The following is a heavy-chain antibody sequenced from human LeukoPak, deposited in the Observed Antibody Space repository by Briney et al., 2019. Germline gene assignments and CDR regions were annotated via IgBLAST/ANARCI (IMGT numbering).Heavy chain of an antibody. D-gene: IGHD6-19*01. CDR3: ARGTVAGTGFFDY. V-gene: IGHV4-59*12. CDR1: GGSISSYY. Sequence: SETLSLTCTVSGGSISSYYWSWIRQPPGKGLEWIGYIYHSGSTYYNPSLKSRVTISVDRSKNQFSLKLSSVTAADTAVYYCARGTVAGTGFFDYWGQGTLVTVSS. CDR2: IYHSGST. J-gene: IGHJ4*02.